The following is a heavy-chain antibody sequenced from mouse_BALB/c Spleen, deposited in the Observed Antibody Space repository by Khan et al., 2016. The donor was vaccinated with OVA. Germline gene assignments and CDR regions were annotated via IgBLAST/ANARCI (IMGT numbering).Heavy chain of an antibody. D-gene: IGHD1-1*01. V-gene: IGHV5-17*02. Sequence: EVELVESGGGLVQPGGSRKLSCAASGFTFSSYGMHWVRQAPEKGLEWVAYICGDSSTIYYADTVKGRFTISRDNPKNTLFLQMTSLMSEDTAMYYCATSYYYGYYFDYWGPGTTLTVSS. CDR2: ICGDSSTI. CDR1: GFTFSSYG. J-gene: IGHJ2*01. CDR3: ATSYYYGYYFDY.